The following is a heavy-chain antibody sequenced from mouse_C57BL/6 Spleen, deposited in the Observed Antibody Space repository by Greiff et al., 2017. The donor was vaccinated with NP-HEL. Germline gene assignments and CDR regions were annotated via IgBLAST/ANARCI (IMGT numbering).Heavy chain of an antibody. Sequence: QVQLQQPGAELVKPGASVKLSCKASGYTFTSYWMHWVKQRPGRGLEWIGRIDPNSGGTKYNEKFKSKATLTVDKSSITAYMQLSSLPSEDSAVYFCARGDDYDVGLDYWGQGTTLTVSS. D-gene: IGHD2-4*01. CDR2: IDPNSGGT. V-gene: IGHV1-72*01. CDR3: ARGDDYDVGLDY. J-gene: IGHJ2*01. CDR1: GYTFTSYW.